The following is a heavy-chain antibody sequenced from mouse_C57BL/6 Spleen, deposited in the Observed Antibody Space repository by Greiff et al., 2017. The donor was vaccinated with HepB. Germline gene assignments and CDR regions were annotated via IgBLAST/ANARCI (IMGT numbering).Heavy chain of an antibody. D-gene: IGHD2-3*01. Sequence: QVQLQQPGAELVKPGASVKMSCKASGYTFTSYWITWVKQRPGQGLEWIGDIYPGSGSTNYNEKFKSKATLTVDTSSSTAYMQLSSLTSEDSAVYYCARYYDGYYVGYFDVWGTGTTFTVSS. CDR2: IYPGSGST. CDR3: ARYYDGYYVGYFDV. V-gene: IGHV1-55*01. J-gene: IGHJ1*03. CDR1: GYTFTSYW.